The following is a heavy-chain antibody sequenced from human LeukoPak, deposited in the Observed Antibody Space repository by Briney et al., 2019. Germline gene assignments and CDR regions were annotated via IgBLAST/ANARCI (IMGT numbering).Heavy chain of an antibody. V-gene: IGHV1-46*01. Sequence: ASVKVSCKASGYTFTSYYMHWVRQAPGQGLEWMGIINPSGGSTSYAQKFQGRVTMTRDMSTSTVYMELSRLRSDDTAVYYCAREGEVDTMIVGYYFDYWGQGTLVTVSS. D-gene: IGHD3-22*01. CDR2: INPSGGST. CDR3: AREGEVDTMIVGYYFDY. J-gene: IGHJ4*02. CDR1: GYTFTSYY.